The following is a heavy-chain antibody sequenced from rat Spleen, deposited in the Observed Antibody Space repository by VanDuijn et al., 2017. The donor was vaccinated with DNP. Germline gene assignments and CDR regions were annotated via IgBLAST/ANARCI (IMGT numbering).Heavy chain of an antibody. V-gene: IGHV5S13*01. D-gene: IGHD1-3*01. CDR2: ITASSGTT. Sequence: EVQLVESGGGLVQPGRSLKLSCAASGFTFSNYGMAWVRQAPKKGLEWVATITASSGTTYYRDSVKGRFTISTDNAKNTLYLQMDSLRSEDTATYYCTTPFNWYWAQGVMVTVSS. CDR3: TTPFNWY. J-gene: IGHJ2*01. CDR1: GFTFSNYG.